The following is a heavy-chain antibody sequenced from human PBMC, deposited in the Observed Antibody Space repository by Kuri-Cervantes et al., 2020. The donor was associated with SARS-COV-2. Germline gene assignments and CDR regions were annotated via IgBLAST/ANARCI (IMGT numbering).Heavy chain of an antibody. CDR2: INHSGST. D-gene: IGHD6-19*01. J-gene: IGHJ4*02. V-gene: IGHV4-34*01. CDR3: VRNPASSGWFIDS. Sequence: QTLSLTCAVYGGSFSGYYWSWIRQPPGKELEWIGEINHSGSTNYNPSLESRVTISVDTSKNQFSLHLKFVTPADTAVYYCVRNPASSGWFIDSWGQGTLVTVSS. CDR1: GGSFSGYY.